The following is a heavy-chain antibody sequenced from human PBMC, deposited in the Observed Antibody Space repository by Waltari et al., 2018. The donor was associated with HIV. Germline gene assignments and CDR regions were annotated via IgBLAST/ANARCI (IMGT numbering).Heavy chain of an antibody. Sequence: QLVESGGGLVQPGGPLRLSCAASTFTFTSYWMHWVRQAPGKGLVCVSRINSDGSSTSYADSVKGRFTISRDNAKNTLYLQMNSLKVEDTAVYYCARAYYDSGSNWFDPWGQGTLVTVSS. J-gene: IGHJ5*02. CDR1: TFTFTSYW. D-gene: IGHD3-10*01. CDR2: INSDGSST. V-gene: IGHV3-74*01. CDR3: ARAYYDSGSNWFDP.